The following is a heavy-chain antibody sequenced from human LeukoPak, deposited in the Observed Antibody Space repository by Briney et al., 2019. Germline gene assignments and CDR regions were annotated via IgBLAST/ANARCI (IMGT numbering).Heavy chain of an antibody. J-gene: IGHJ3*02. CDR3: ARVPRPLLSSVRGAFDI. V-gene: IGHV4-34*01. CDR2: INHSGST. CDR1: GGSFSGYY. D-gene: IGHD2-15*01. Sequence: PSETLSLTCAVYGGSFSGYYWSWIRQPPGKGLEWIGEINHSGSTNYNPSLKSRVTISVDTSKNQFSLKLSSVPAADTAVYYCARVPRPLLSSVRGAFDIWGQGTMVTVSS.